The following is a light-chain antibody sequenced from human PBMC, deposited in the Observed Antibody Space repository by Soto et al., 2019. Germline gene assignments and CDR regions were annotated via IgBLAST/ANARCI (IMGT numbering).Light chain of an antibody. CDR3: QQRSNWPPALS. Sequence: EIVLTQSPSTLSVSPGERVTLSCRASQSVDISLAWYQQKPGQTPRLLIYDASKRATGIPGRFSGSGSGTDFTLTISSLEPEDFAVYYCQQRSNWPPALSFGGGTKVDIK. CDR1: QSVDIS. J-gene: IGKJ4*01. CDR2: DAS. V-gene: IGKV3-11*01.